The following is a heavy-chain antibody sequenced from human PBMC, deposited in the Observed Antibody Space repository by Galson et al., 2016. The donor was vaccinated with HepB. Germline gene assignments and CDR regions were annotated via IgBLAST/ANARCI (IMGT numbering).Heavy chain of an antibody. D-gene: IGHD2-15*01. Sequence: SLRLSCAASGFTFSSYSMHWVRQAPGKGLEWVSFISSSSSYIYYADSVKGRFTISRDNSKDTLYMQMSSLRAEDTAVYYCAKRYCSGAGCYIDYWGQGTLVTVSS. CDR3: AKRYCSGAGCYIDY. CDR2: ISSSSSYI. CDR1: GFTFSSYS. J-gene: IGHJ4*02. V-gene: IGHV3-21*04.